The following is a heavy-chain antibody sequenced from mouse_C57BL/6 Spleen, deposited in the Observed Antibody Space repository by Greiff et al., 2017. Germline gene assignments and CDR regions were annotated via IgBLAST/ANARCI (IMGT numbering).Heavy chain of an antibody. V-gene: IGHV5-17*01. Sequence: EVMLVESGGGLVKPGGSLKLSCAASGFTFSDYGMHWVRQAPEKGLEWVAYISSGSSTIYYADTVKGRFTISRDNAKNTLFLQMTSLRSEDTAMYYCARNYGYAFDYWGQGTTLTVSS. CDR1: GFTFSDYG. J-gene: IGHJ2*01. CDR2: ISSGSSTI. D-gene: IGHD2-2*01. CDR3: ARNYGYAFDY.